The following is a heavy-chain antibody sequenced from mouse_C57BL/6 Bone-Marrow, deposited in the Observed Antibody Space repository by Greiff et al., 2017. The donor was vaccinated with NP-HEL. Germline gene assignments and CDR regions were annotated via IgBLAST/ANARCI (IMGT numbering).Heavy chain of an antibody. CDR2: IYPSDSET. D-gene: IGHD2-3*01. CDR1: GYTFTSYW. V-gene: IGHV1-61*01. J-gene: IGHJ4*01. Sequence: QVQLQQPGAELVRPGSSVKLSCKASGYTFTSYWMDWVKQSPGQGLEWIGNIYPSDSETHYNQKFKDKATLTVDKSSSTAYMQLSSLTSEDSAVYYCARGGWLLRGYYAMDYWGQGTSVTVSS. CDR3: ARGGWLLRGYYAMDY.